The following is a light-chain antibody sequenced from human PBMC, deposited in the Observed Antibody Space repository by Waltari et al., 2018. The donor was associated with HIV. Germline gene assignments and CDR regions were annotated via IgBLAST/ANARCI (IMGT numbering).Light chain of an antibody. Sequence: SVPTQPPSVSGAPGQRVTISCTGSSSNIGARFDVHWYQQLPGTAPKLLIYGNNNRPSGVPYPFSGSKSGTSASLAITGLQAEDEADYYCQSYDSSLSGSVFGGGTKLTVL. CDR2: GNN. CDR3: QSYDSSLSGSV. CDR1: SSNIGARFD. V-gene: IGLV1-40*01. J-gene: IGLJ2*01.